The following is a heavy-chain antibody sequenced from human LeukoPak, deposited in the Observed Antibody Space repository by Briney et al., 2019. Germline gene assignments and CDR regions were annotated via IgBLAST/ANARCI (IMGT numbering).Heavy chain of an antibody. J-gene: IGHJ4*02. CDR3: AKDITSGSYSTGPGN. Sequence: GGSLRLSCAASGFTFDDYAMHWVRQAPGKGLEWVSLISGDGGSTYHADSVKGRFTISRDNSKNSLYLQMNSLRTEDTALYYCAKDITSGSYSTGPGNWGQGTLVTVSS. CDR1: GFTFDDYA. V-gene: IGHV3-43*02. D-gene: IGHD1-26*01. CDR2: ISGDGGST.